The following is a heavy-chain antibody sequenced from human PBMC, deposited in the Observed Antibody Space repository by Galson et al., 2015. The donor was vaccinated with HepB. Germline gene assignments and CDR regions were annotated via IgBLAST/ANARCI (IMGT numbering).Heavy chain of an antibody. Sequence: SVKVSCKASGGTFSSYAISWVRQAPGQGLEWMGGIIPIFGTANYAQKFQGRVTITADESTSTAYMELSSLRSEDTAVYYCARDLGYYCDSSGYPAGSGFDYWGQGTLVTVSS. CDR1: GGTFSSYA. J-gene: IGHJ4*02. CDR2: IIPIFGTA. D-gene: IGHD3-22*01. CDR3: ARDLGYYCDSSGYPAGSGFDY. V-gene: IGHV1-69*13.